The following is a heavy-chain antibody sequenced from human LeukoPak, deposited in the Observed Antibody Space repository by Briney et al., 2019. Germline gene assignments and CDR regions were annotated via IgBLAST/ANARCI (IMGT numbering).Heavy chain of an antibody. V-gene: IGHV4-61*02. J-gene: IGHJ6*03. CDR1: GGSISSGSYY. CDR3: ALMGGTGYYYYMDV. CDR2: IYTSGST. D-gene: IGHD3-10*01. Sequence: SQTLSLTCTVSGGSISSGSYYWSWIRQPAGKGLEWIGRIYTSGSTNYNPSLKSRVTISVDTSKNQFSLKLSSVTAADTAVYYCALMGGTGYYYYMDVWGKGTTVTVSS.